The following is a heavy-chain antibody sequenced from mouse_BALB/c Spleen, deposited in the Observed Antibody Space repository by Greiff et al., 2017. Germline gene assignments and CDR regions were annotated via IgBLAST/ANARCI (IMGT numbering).Heavy chain of an antibody. CDR3: ARSLLRHSWFAY. D-gene: IGHD1-2*01. CDR1: GFTFSSFG. Sequence: EVKLMESGGGLVQPGGSRKLSCAASGFTFSSFGMHWVRQAPEKGLEWVAYISSGSSTIYYADTVKGRFTISRDNPKNTLFLQMTSLRSEDTAMYYCARSLLRHSWFAYWGQGTLVTVSA. CDR2: ISSGSSTI. J-gene: IGHJ3*01. V-gene: IGHV5-17*02.